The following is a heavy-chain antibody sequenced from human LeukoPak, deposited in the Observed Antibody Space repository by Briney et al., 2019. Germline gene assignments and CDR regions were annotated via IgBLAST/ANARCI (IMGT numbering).Heavy chain of an antibody. V-gene: IGHV1-69*04. CDR3: ASSITMVRGANPADY. CDR2: IIPILGIA. J-gene: IGHJ4*02. CDR1: GYTFTNYG. D-gene: IGHD3-10*01. Sequence: SVKVSCKASGYTFTNYGISWVRQAPGQGLEWMGRIIPILGIANYAQKFQGRVTITAHKSTSTAYMERSSLRSEDTAVYYCASSITMVRGANPADYWGQGTLVTVSS.